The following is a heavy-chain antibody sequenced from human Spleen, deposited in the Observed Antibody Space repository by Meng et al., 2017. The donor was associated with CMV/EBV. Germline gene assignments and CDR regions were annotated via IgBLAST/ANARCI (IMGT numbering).Heavy chain of an antibody. V-gene: IGHV3-30*02. J-gene: IGHJ4*02. CDR3: ARDPNSSSDDDY. CDR1: GFTFSSYG. CDR2: IRYDGSNK. Sequence: GESLKISCAASGFTFSSYGMHWVRQAPGKGLEWVAFIRYDGSNKYYADSVKGRFTISRDNSKNTLYLQMNSLRAEDTAVYYCARDPNSSSDDDYWGQGTLVTVSS. D-gene: IGHD6-13*01.